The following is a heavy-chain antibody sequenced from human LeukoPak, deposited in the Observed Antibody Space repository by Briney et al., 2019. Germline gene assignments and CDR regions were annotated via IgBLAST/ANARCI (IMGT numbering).Heavy chain of an antibody. CDR2: IIPILGIA. J-gene: IGHJ3*02. CDR3: ARVRSSFYAFDI. Sequence: SVKVSCKASGGTFSSYAISWMRQAPGQGLEWMGRIIPILGIANYAQKFQGRVTITADKSTSTAYMELSSLRSEDTAVYYCARVRSSFYAFDIWGQGTMVTVSS. V-gene: IGHV1-69*04. D-gene: IGHD3-10*01. CDR1: GGTFSSYA.